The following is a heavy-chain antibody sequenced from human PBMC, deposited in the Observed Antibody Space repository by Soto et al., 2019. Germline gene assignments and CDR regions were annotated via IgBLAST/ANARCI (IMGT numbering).Heavy chain of an antibody. Sequence: GGSLRLSCAASGFTFSSYWMSWVRQAPGKGLEWVANIKQDGSEKYYVDSVKGRFTISRDNAKNSLYLQMNSLRAEDTAVYNCARLRYSSSWHNPHFDYWGQGTLVTVSS. CDR2: IKQDGSEK. V-gene: IGHV3-7*01. CDR1: GFTFSSYW. CDR3: ARLRYSSSWHNPHFDY. D-gene: IGHD6-13*01. J-gene: IGHJ4*02.